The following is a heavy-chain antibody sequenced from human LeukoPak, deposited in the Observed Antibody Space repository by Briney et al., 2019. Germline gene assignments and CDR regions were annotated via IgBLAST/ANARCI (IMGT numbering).Heavy chain of an antibody. V-gene: IGHV4-39*01. CDR3: ARQLYDFWSGDIPYYFDY. Sequence: SETLSLTCTVSGGSISSSSYDWGWIRQPPGKGLEWIGSIYYSGSTYYNPSLKSRVTISVDTSKNQFSLKLSSVTAADTAVYYCARQLYDFWSGDIPYYFDYWGQGTLVTVSS. CDR2: IYYSGST. D-gene: IGHD3-3*01. CDR1: GGSISSSSYD. J-gene: IGHJ4*02.